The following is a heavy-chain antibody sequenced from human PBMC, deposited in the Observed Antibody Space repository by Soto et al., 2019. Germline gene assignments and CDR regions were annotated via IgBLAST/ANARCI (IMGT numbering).Heavy chain of an antibody. CDR1: GFTFSNAW. Sequence: EVQLVESGGGLVKPGGSLRLSCAASGFTFSNAWMNWVRQAPGKGLEWVGRIKSKTDGGTTDYAAPVKGRFTISRDESKNTLYLQMNSLKTEDTAVYYCTTRDFWSGSFFDLWGRGTLVTVSS. D-gene: IGHD3-3*01. V-gene: IGHV3-15*07. CDR2: IKSKTDGGTT. CDR3: TTRDFWSGSFFDL. J-gene: IGHJ2*01.